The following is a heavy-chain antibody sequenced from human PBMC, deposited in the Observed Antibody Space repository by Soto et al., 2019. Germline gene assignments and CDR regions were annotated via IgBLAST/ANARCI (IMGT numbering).Heavy chain of an antibody. CDR3: ARDLMVRGASYYYYGMDV. CDR2: IYYSGST. CDR1: GGSISSYY. J-gene: IGHJ6*02. V-gene: IGHV4-59*01. D-gene: IGHD3-10*01. Sequence: PSETLSLTCTVSGGSISSYYWSWIRQPPGKGLEWIGYIYYSGSTNYNPSLKSRVTISVDTSKNQFSLKLSSVTAADTAVYYCARDLMVRGASYYYYGMDVWGQGTTVTVSS.